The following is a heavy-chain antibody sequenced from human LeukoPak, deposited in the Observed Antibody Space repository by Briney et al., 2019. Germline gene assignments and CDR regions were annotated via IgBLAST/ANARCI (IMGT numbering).Heavy chain of an antibody. CDR3: ATAALDTAMVQERTNDY. CDR1: GYTFTDYY. J-gene: IGHJ4*02. V-gene: IGHV1-69-2*01. Sequence: ASVKVSCKASGYTFTDYYMHWVQQAPGKGLEWMGRVDPEDGETIYAEKFQGRVTITADTSTDTAYMELSSLRSEDTAVYYCATAALDTAMVQERTNDYWGQGTLVTVSS. D-gene: IGHD5-18*01. CDR2: VDPEDGET.